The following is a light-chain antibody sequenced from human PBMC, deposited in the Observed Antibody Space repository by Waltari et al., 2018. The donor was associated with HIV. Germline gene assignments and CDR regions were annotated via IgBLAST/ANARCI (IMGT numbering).Light chain of an antibody. CDR3: QQRSNWHS. CDR2: AAS. V-gene: IGKV3-11*01. CDR1: QSVSSY. Sequence: EIVLTQSPATLSLYPGERATLSCRASQSVSSYLAWYQQKPGQAPRLLIYAASNRATGIPARFSGSGSGTDFTLTISSLEPEDFAVYYCQQRSNWHSFGQGTRLEIK. J-gene: IGKJ2*03.